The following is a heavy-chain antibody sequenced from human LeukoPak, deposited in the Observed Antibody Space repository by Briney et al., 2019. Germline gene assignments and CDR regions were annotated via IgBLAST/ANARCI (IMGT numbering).Heavy chain of an antibody. CDR2: FDPDTAGT. CDR3: ATGTTVGPNIWFDP. V-gene: IGHV1-24*01. CDR1: GYTLTELA. Sequence: ASVKVSCKVSGYTLTELAIFWVRQAPGKGPEWMGGFDPDTAGTIYAQRFQGRVTMTEDASTDTAYMEISSLRFEDTAVYYCATGTTVGPNIWFDPWGQGTLVTVSS. D-gene: IGHD4-17*01. J-gene: IGHJ5*01.